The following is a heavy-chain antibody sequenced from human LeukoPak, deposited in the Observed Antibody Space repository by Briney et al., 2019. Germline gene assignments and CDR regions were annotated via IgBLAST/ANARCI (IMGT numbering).Heavy chain of an antibody. D-gene: IGHD7-27*01. CDR1: EFTFSDYY. CDR2: ISGSSSTM. V-gene: IGHV3-11*01. Sequence: GGSLRLSCAASEFTFSDYYMSWIRQVPGKGLEWVSYISGSSSTMYYANSVKGQFTISRDNAKNLLYLQMNSLRAEDTAVYYCAREGGNWGEGYFDYWGQGTLVTVSS. J-gene: IGHJ4*02. CDR3: AREGGNWGEGYFDY.